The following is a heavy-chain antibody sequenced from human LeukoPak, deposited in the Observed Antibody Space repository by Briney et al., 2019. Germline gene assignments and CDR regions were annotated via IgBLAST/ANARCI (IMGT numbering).Heavy chain of an antibody. D-gene: IGHD3-10*01. CDR3: AKDLWYYASGVPY. CDR2: ISGSGGST. V-gene: IGHV3-23*01. Sequence: PGGSLRLSCAASGFTFSSYGMSWVRQAPGMGLEWVSGISGSGGSTFYAGSVKGRSTISRDNSKNTLYLQMNSLRAEDTALYYCAKDLWYYASGVPYWGQGTLVTVSS. CDR1: GFTFSSYG. J-gene: IGHJ4*02.